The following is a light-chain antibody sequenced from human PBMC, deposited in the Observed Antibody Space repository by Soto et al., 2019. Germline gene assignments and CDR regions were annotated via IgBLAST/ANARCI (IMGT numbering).Light chain of an antibody. Sequence: QSVLTQPPSVSGAPGQRVTISCTGSSSNIGAGYDVHWYQQHPGTAPKLLIYGNSNRPSGVPDRFSGSKSGTSASLAITGLQAEDEADYYFQSYDSSLSGSGVFGGGTKLTVL. V-gene: IGLV1-40*01. CDR2: GNS. CDR1: SSNIGAGYD. J-gene: IGLJ2*01. CDR3: QSYDSSLSGSGV.